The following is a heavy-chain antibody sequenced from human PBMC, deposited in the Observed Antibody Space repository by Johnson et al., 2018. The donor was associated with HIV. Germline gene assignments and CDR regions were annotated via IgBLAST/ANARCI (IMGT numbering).Heavy chain of an antibody. V-gene: IGHV3-20*04. CDR1: VFTFDDYG. CDR3: ARGGAYCGGDCYHAFDI. CDR2: INWNGGST. J-gene: IGHJ3*02. Sequence: VQLVESGGGVVRPGGSLRLSCAASVFTFDDYGMSWVRQAPGKGLEWVSGINWNGGSTGYADSVKGRFTISRDNAKNSLYVQMNSLRAEDTALYYCARGGAYCGGDCYHAFDIWGQGTMVTVSS. D-gene: IGHD2-21*02.